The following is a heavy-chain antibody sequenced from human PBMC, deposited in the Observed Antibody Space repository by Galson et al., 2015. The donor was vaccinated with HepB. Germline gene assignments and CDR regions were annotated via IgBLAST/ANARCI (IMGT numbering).Heavy chain of an antibody. D-gene: IGHD2-21*01. J-gene: IGHJ5*02. V-gene: IGHV3-48*01. CDR1: GFTLSSHS. CDR2: ISISGGTV. Sequence: SLRLSCAASGFTLSSHSMNWVRQAPGKGLEWISYISISGGTVHYADSVKGRFTISRDNVKTSVYLQLNNLRVEDTARYYCTTRDIVVITGSQKRFDPWGQGTLVTVSS. CDR3: TTRDIVVITGSQKRFDP.